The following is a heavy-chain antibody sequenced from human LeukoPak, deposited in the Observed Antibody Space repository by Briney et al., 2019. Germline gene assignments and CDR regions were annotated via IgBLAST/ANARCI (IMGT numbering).Heavy chain of an antibody. CDR2: IIPTFGTA. Sequence: SVKVSCKASGGTFSSYAISWVRQAPGQGLEWMGGIIPTFGTANYAQKFQGRVTITADKSTSTAYMELSSLRSEDTAVFYCAREGGGGEYYFDYWGQGTLVTVSS. CDR3: AREGGGGEYYFDY. D-gene: IGHD2-21*01. CDR1: GGTFSSYA. V-gene: IGHV1-69*06. J-gene: IGHJ4*02.